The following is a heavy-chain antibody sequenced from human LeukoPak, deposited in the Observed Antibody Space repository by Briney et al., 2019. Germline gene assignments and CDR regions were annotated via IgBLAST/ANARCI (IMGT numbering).Heavy chain of an antibody. D-gene: IGHD3-22*01. Sequence: SETLSLTCAVYGGSFSGYYWSWIRQPPGKGLEWIGYIYYSGSTNYNPSLKSRVTISVDTSKNQFSLKLSSVTAADTAVYYCARALVVNYYYYYMDVWGKGTTVTIS. J-gene: IGHJ6*03. CDR3: ARALVVNYYYYYMDV. CDR1: GGSFSGYY. V-gene: IGHV4-59*08. CDR2: IYYSGST.